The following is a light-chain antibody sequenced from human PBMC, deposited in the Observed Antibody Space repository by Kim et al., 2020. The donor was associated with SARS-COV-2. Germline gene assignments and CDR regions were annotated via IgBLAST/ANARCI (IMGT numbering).Light chain of an antibody. CDR2: GKN. CDR1: SLRSYY. J-gene: IGLJ2*01. V-gene: IGLV3-19*01. CDR3: NSPDSSGNCV. Sequence: SSELTQDPAVSVALGQTVRITCQGDSLRSYYASWYQQKPGQAPVLLIYGKNNRPSGIPDRFSGSSSGNTASLTITGAQAEDEADYYCNSPDSSGNCVFGG.